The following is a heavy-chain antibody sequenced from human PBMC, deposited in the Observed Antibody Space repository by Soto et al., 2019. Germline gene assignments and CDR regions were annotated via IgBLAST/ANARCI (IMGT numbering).Heavy chain of an antibody. CDR2: ISGGTSST. CDR1: GFTFSSYA. V-gene: IGHV3-23*01. J-gene: IGHJ4*02. CDR3: AKERWAAAGTPTLDY. Sequence: EVQLLESGGGLVQPGGSLRLSCAASGFTFSSYAMSWVRQAPGKGLEWGSAISGGTSSTYYADSVKGRFTIPRDNSKNTLYLQMNSVRAEDTAVYYCAKERWAAAGTPTLDYWGQGTLVTVSS. D-gene: IGHD6-13*01.